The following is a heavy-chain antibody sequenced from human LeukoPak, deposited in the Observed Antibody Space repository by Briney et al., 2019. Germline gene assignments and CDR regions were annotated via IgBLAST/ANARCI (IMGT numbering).Heavy chain of an antibody. V-gene: IGHV4-59*12. CDR3: ARASGVSHYFDY. CDR2: IYYSGST. D-gene: IGHD2-8*01. J-gene: IGHJ4*02. Sequence: SETLSLTCTVSGGSISSYYWSWIRQPPGKGLEWIGYIYYSGSTYYNPSLTSRVTISVDTSKNQFSLKLSSVTAADTAVYYCARASGVSHYFDYWGQGTLVTVSS. CDR1: GGSISSYY.